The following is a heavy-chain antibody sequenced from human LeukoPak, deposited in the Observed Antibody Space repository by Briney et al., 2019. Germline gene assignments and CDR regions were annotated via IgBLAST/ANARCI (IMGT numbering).Heavy chain of an antibody. D-gene: IGHD2-2*01. Sequence: SETLSLTCTVSGGSISSSSYYWGWIRQPPGKGLEWIGSIYYSGSTYYNPSLKSRVTISVDTSKNQFSLKLSSVTAADTAVYYCARHELSATSCLDYWGQETLVTVSS. CDR2: IYYSGST. CDR3: ARHELSATSCLDY. V-gene: IGHV4-39*01. J-gene: IGHJ4*02. CDR1: GGSISSSSYY.